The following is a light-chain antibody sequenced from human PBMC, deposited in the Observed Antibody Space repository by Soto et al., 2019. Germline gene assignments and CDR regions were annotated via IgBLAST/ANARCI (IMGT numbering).Light chain of an antibody. Sequence: QSALTQPASVSGSPGQSITISCTRTSSDVGGYNYVSWYQHHPGKAPKLLIYDVSSRPSGSSNHFSGSKSGNTASLTISGLQAEDEADYYCSSYTSSSTLVFGGGTKLTVL. CDR1: SSDVGGYNY. V-gene: IGLV2-14*03. CDR3: SSYTSSSTLV. J-gene: IGLJ2*01. CDR2: DVS.